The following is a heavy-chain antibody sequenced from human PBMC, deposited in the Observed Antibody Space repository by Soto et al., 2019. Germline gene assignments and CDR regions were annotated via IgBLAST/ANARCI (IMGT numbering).Heavy chain of an antibody. CDR2: LYYSGST. CDR3: ARLLIGVVPAAIQD. D-gene: IGHD2-2*01. Sequence: QLQLQESGPGLVKPSETLSLTCTVSGGSISSSSYYWGWIRQPPGKGLEWIGRLYYSGSTYYNPSLKSRVTIAVDTSKNQFSLKRSSVTAADTAVYYCARLLIGVVPAAIQDWGQGTLVTVSS. V-gene: IGHV4-39*01. J-gene: IGHJ1*01. CDR1: GGSISSSSYY.